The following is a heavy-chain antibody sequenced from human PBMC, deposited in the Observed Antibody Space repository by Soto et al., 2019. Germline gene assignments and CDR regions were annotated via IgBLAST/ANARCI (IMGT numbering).Heavy chain of an antibody. CDR3: ARGVRLHADL. CDR2: ISGSGSNT. V-gene: IGHV3-23*01. D-gene: IGHD4-17*01. CDR1: GCSFSPYA. Sequence: GGSLRLSCVTSGCSFSPYAMSWVRQAPGKGLEWVSGISGSGSNTYYADSVKGRFNISRDNSRNTMFLQMKSLRAEDAAIYFYARGVRLHADLWGPGTLGTGAS. J-gene: IGHJ5*02.